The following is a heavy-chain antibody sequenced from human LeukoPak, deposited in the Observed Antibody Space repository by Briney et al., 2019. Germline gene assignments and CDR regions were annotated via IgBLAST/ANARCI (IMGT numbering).Heavy chain of an antibody. Sequence: QPGGSLRLSCAASGFTFSSYAMSWVRQAPGKGPEWVSAISGSGGSTYYADSVKGRFTISRDNSKNTLYLQVNSLRAEDTAVYYCVLRPTIVVVVAATDDAFDIWGQGTMVTVSS. CDR3: VLRPTIVVVVAATDDAFDI. J-gene: IGHJ3*02. CDR2: ISGSGGST. V-gene: IGHV3-23*01. D-gene: IGHD2-15*01. CDR1: GFTFSSYA.